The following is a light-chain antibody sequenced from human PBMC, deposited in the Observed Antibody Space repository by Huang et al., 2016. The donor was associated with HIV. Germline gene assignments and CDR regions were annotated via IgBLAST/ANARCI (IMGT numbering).Light chain of an antibody. CDR2: AAS. J-gene: IGKJ2*01. CDR1: QSMSSY. V-gene: IGKV1-39*01. CDR3: QQSYSTPQT. Sequence: DIQMTQSPSSLSASVVDRVTITCRASQSMSSYLNWYQQKPGKAPKLLIYAASSLQSGVPSRFSGSGSGTDFTRTISSLQPEDCATYYCQQSYSTPQTFGQGTKLEIK.